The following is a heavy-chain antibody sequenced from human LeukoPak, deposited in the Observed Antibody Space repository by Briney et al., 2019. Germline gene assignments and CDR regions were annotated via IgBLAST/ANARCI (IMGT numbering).Heavy chain of an antibody. CDR2: IIPIFGTA. V-gene: IGHV1-69*13. CDR3: ARAARPTSDTSGSYWYYFDC. J-gene: IGHJ4*02. D-gene: IGHD3-22*01. CDR1: GGTFSSYA. Sequence: SVKVSCKASGGTFSSYAISWVRQAPGQGLEWMGGIIPIFGTANYAQKFQGRVTITADESTSTAYMELSSLRSEDTAVYYCARAARPTSDTSGSYWYYFDCWGQGILVTVSS.